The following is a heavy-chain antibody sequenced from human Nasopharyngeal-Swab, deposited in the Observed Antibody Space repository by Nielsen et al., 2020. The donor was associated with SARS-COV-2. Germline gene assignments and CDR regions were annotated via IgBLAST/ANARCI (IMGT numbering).Heavy chain of an antibody. J-gene: IGHJ6*03. V-gene: IGHV3-7*03. CDR2: IKQDGSEK. CDR3: ARDRADSSLYYMDV. Sequence: GESLQISCAASGFTFSSYWMSWVRQAPGKVLEWVANIKQDGSEKYYVDSVKGRFTISRDNAKNSLYLQMNSLRAEDTAVYYCARDRADSSLYYMDVWGKGTTVTVSS. D-gene: IGHD3-22*01. CDR1: GFTFSSYW.